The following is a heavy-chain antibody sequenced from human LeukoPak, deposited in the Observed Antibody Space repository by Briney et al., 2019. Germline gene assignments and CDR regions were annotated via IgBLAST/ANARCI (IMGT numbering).Heavy chain of an antibody. J-gene: IGHJ5*02. CDR1: GATFSSYT. CDR2: IIPILGIA. D-gene: IGHD4-17*01. Sequence: GASVKGSCKASGATFSSYTISWVRQAPGQGREWIRWIIPILGIANYAQKFQGRVTITADKSTSTAYIELSSLRSEDTAVYYCARDSTTVTTALSWFDPWGQGTLVTVSS. V-gene: IGHV1-69*10. CDR3: ARDSTTVTTALSWFDP.